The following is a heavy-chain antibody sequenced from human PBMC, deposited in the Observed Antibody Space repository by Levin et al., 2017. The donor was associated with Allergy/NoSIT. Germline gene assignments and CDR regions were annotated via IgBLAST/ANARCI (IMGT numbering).Heavy chain of an antibody. CDR3: ARFTSDWSWYFDY. CDR1: GVSIRSYY. V-gene: IGHV4-59*01. CDR2: IYYSGST. Sequence: SQTLSLTCTVSGVSIRSYYWNWVRQPPGKGLEWIGYIYYSGSTNSNPSLKSRVTMSVDTSKNQFSLRLNSVTAADTAVYYCARFTSDWSWYFDYWGQGTLVTVSS. J-gene: IGHJ4*02. D-gene: IGHD6-19*01.